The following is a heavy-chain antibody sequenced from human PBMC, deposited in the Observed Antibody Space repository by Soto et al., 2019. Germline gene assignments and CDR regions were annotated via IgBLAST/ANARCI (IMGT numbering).Heavy chain of an antibody. V-gene: IGHV1-18*04. CDR2: ISAYNGNT. D-gene: IGHD3-22*01. Sequence: QVKLVQSGAEVKKPGASVKVSCKASGYTFTSYGISWVRQAPGQGLEWMGWISAYNGNTNYAQKLQGRVTMTTDTSTSTAYMELRSLRSDDTAVYYCARDDVTMIVVVNYYYYGMDVWGQGTTVTVSS. J-gene: IGHJ6*02. CDR3: ARDDVTMIVVVNYYYYGMDV. CDR1: GYTFTSYG.